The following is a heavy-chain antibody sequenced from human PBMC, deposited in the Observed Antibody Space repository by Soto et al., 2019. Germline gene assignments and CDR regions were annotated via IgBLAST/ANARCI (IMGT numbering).Heavy chain of an antibody. CDR1: GGSFSGYY. CDR2: INHSGST. CDR3: ARGYCTNGVCYPETNQRPTTLSWLYFDY. V-gene: IGHV4-34*01. D-gene: IGHD2-8*01. J-gene: IGHJ4*02. Sequence: SETLSLTCAVYGGSFSGYYWSWIRQPPGKGLEWIGEINHSGSTNYNPSLKSRVTISVDTSKNQFSLKLSSVTAADTAVYYCARGYCTNGVCYPETNQRPTTLSWLYFDYWGQGTLVTVSS.